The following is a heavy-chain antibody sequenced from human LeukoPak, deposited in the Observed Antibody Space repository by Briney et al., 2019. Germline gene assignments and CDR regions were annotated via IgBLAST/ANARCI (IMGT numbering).Heavy chain of an antibody. CDR3: AREGVVRGVTLSY. V-gene: IGHV1-46*01. CDR1: GYTFTSYY. CDR2: VNPSGGST. D-gene: IGHD3-10*01. Sequence: ASVKVSCKASGYTFTSYYMHWVRQAPGQGLEWMGIVNPSGGSTSYAQKFQGRVTMTRDTSTGTVYMELSSLRSEDTAVYYCAREGVVRGVTLSYWGQGTLVTVSS. J-gene: IGHJ4*02.